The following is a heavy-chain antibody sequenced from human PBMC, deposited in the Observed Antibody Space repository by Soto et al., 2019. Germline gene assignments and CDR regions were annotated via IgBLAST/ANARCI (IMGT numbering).Heavy chain of an antibody. CDR2: ISAYNGNT. J-gene: IGHJ6*03. D-gene: IGHD6-6*01. CDR3: ARVRHLVGYFYDYVDV. Sequence: QVQLLQSGAEVKKPGASVKVSCKASGYTFTNYGITWVRQAPGQGLEWMGWISAYNGNTHYTQRLQGRVTMTTDTSTSTAYMELRGLRSDDTAVYYCARVRHLVGYFYDYVDVWGKGTTVTVSS. CDR1: GYTFTNYG. V-gene: IGHV1-18*01.